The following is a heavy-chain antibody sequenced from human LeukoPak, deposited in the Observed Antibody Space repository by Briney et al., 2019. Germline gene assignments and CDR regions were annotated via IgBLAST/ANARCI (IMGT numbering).Heavy chain of an antibody. CDR2: IYYSGST. D-gene: IGHD1-26*01. J-gene: IGHJ4*02. CDR1: GGSISSYY. CDR3: AGTMESVSFSTFAY. Sequence: PSETLSLTCTVSGGSISSYYWSWIRQPPGKGLEWIGYIYYSGSTNYNPSLKSRVTISADTSKNQFSLSLSSMTAADTAVYFCAGTMESVSFSTFAYWGQGTPVTVSS. V-gene: IGHV4-59*12.